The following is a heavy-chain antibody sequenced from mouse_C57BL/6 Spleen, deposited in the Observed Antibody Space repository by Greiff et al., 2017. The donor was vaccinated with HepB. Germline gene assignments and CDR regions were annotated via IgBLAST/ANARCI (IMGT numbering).Heavy chain of an antibody. CDR1: GYTFTDYY. CDR3: ARSHTYYDYHV. Sequence: VQVVESGPALVKPGASVKISCKASGYTFTDYYINWVKQRPGQGLEWIGWIFPGSGSTYYNEKFKGKATLTVDKSSSTAYMLRSSLTSEDSAVYFCARSHTYYDYHVWGQGTLVTVSA. D-gene: IGHD2-4*01. V-gene: IGHV1-75*01. CDR2: IFPGSGST. J-gene: IGHJ3*01.